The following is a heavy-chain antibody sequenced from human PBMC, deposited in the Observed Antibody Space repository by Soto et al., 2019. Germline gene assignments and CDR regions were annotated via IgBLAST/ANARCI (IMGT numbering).Heavy chain of an antibody. CDR3: ARETGQNWTYEAH. J-gene: IGHJ1*01. CDR1: GAYISDFS. CDR2: ITINGNT. Sequence: SETLSLTCRVSGAYISDFSWSWIRQPAGKGLEWIGRITINGNTQKNPSFKSRVTMSIETSRNHFSLNLQSATAADTALYYCARETGQNWTYEAHWGPWTLVTVSS. V-gene: IGHV4-4*07. D-gene: IGHD1-7*01.